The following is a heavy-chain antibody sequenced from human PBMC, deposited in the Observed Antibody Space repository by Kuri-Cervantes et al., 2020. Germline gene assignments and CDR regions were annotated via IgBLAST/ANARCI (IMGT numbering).Heavy chain of an antibody. CDR1: GFTFSSYW. Sequence: GESLKISCAASGFTFSSYWMSWVRQAPGKGLEWVASIKQDGSEKYYVDSVKGRFTISRDNAKNSLYLQMNSLRAEDTAVYYCARGYYYDSSGYNNWFDPWGQGTLVTVSS. V-gene: IGHV3-7*01. D-gene: IGHD3-22*01. J-gene: IGHJ5*02. CDR2: IKQDGSEK. CDR3: ARGYYYDSSGYNNWFDP.